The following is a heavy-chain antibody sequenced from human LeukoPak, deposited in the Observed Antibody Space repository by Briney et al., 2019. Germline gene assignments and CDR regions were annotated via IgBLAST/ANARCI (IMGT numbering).Heavy chain of an antibody. Sequence: ASVKVSCKASGYTFTGYYMHWVRQAPGQGLEWMGIIKPSGGSTSYGQKFQGRVTVTRDTSTSTVYMELSSLRSEDTAVYYCARGPVSSIGDYWGQGTLVTVSS. V-gene: IGHV1-46*01. D-gene: IGHD1-14*01. CDR1: GYTFTGYY. CDR3: ARGPVSSIGDY. CDR2: IKPSGGST. J-gene: IGHJ4*02.